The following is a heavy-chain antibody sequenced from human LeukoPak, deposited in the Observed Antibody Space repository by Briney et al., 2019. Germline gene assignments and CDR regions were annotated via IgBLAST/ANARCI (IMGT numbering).Heavy chain of an antibody. J-gene: IGHJ4*02. CDR1: GGSISSYY. V-gene: IGHV4-59*01. CDR2: IYYSGST. Sequence: PSETLSLTCTVSGGSISSYYWSWIRQPPGKGLEWIGYIYYSGSTNYNPSLKSRVTISVDTSKNQFSLKLSSVTAADTAVYYSARVGYCSGGSCQSYFDYWGQGTLVTVSS. D-gene: IGHD2-15*01. CDR3: ARVGYCSGGSCQSYFDY.